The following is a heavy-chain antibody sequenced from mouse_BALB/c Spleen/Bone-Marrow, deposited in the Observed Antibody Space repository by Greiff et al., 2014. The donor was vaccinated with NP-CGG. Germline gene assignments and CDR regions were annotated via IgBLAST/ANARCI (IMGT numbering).Heavy chain of an antibody. V-gene: IGHV1-77*01. Sequence: VQLQQSGAELARPGASVKLSCRASGYTFTDYYINWMKQKTGQGLEWIGEIFPGSGNTYYNANFKGKATLTADKSSSTAYMQLGSLTSEDSAVYFCAREEVRRLAWFAYWGQGTLVNVSA. J-gene: IGHJ3*01. CDR2: IFPGSGNT. CDR1: GYTFTDYY. CDR3: AREEVRRLAWFAY. D-gene: IGHD2-14*01.